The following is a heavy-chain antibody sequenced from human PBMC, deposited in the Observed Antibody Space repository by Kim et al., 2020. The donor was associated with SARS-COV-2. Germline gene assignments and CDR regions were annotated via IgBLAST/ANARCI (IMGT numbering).Heavy chain of an antibody. V-gene: IGHV4-34*01. D-gene: IGHD3-10*01. Sequence: NYNPSLKSRVTISVDTSKNQCSLKLSSVTAADTAVYYCARPLSYYGSGSYWGQGTLVTVSS. J-gene: IGHJ4*02. CDR3: ARPLSYYGSGSY.